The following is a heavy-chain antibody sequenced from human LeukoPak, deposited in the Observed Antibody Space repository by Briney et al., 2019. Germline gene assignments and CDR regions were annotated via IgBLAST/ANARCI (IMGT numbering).Heavy chain of an antibody. CDR2: IYYSGST. CDR3: AREAGDSSGTLYYFDY. V-gene: IGHV4-39*07. Sequence: SETLSLTCTVSGGSISSSSYYWGWIRQPPGKRLEWIGSIYYSGSTYYNPSLKSRVTISVDTSKSQFSLKLSSVTAADTAVYYCAREAGDSSGTLYYFDYWGQGTLVTVSS. CDR1: GGSISSSSYY. J-gene: IGHJ4*02. D-gene: IGHD3-22*01.